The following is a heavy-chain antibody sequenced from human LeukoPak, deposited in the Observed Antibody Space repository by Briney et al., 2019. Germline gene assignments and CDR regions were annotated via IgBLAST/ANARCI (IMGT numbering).Heavy chain of an antibody. D-gene: IGHD1-14*01. V-gene: IGHV1-69*13. J-gene: IGHJ6*04. Sequence: SVKVSCKASGGTFSSYAISWVRQTPGQGLEWMGGIIPIFGTANYAQKFQGRVTITADESTSTAYMELSSLRSEDTAVYYCARIPPEGPYYYYYGMDVWGKGPTVTVSS. CDR2: IIPIFGTA. CDR3: ARIPPEGPYYYYYGMDV. CDR1: GGTFSSYA.